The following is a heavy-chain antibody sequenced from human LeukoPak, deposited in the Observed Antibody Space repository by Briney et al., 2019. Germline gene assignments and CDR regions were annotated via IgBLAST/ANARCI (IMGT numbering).Heavy chain of an antibody. CDR1: GGSISDYY. J-gene: IGHJ4*02. Sequence: SETLSLTCTVSGGSISDYYWSWIRQPAGKGLEWIGRIYPSISTNYNPSLQSRVTMSVDTSKTQSSLKLSSVTAADTAVYYCARHYGAYSPFHYWGQGTLVTVPS. D-gene: IGHD4-17*01. V-gene: IGHV4-4*07. CDR2: IYPSIST. CDR3: ARHYGAYSPFHY.